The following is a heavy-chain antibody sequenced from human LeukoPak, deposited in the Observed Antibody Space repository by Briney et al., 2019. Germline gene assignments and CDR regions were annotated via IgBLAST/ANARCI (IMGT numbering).Heavy chain of an antibody. Sequence: GGSLRLSCAASGFTFSSHAVHWVRQAPGKGLEWVALISYDGSNTYYADSVKGRFTISRDNSKNTLYLHMNSLRPEDTAVYYCARAPTSPPDYWGQGTLVTVSS. CDR2: ISYDGSNT. CDR1: GFTFSSHA. J-gene: IGHJ4*02. CDR3: ARAPTSPPDY. V-gene: IGHV3-30-3*01.